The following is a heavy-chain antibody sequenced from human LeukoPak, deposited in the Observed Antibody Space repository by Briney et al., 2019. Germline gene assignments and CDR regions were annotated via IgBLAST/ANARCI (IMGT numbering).Heavy chain of an antibody. Sequence: GGSLRLSCAASGFTFSSCDMHWVRQATGKGLEWVSAIGTAGDTYYPGSVKGRFTISRENAKNSLYLQMNSLRAEDTAVYYCARVNSGYSYGNYYFDYWGQGTLVTVSS. J-gene: IGHJ4*02. CDR2: IGTAGDT. D-gene: IGHD5-18*01. CDR3: ARVNSGYSYGNYYFDY. V-gene: IGHV3-13*01. CDR1: GFTFSSCD.